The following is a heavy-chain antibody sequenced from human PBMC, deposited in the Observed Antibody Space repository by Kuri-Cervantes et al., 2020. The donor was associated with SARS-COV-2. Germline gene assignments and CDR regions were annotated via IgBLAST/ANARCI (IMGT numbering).Heavy chain of an antibody. CDR1: GFTFSSYD. D-gene: IGHD3-22*01. V-gene: IGHV3-13*04. CDR2: IGTAGDT. CDR3: ARGYYDSSGYPLGWYFDL. J-gene: IGHJ2*01. Sequence: GESLKISCAASGFTFSSYDMHWVRQATGKGLEWVSAIGTAGDTYYPGSVKGRFTISRENAKNSLYLQMNSLRAGDTAVYYCARGYYDSSGYPLGWYFDLWGRGTLVTGSS.